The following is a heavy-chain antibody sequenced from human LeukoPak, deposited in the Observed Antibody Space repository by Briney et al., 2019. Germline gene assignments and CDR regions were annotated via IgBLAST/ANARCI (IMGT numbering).Heavy chain of an antibody. V-gene: IGHV3-23*01. CDR3: AKAGGIFGVVTEYYFDY. CDR2: ISGSGGRT. J-gene: IGHJ4*02. Sequence: GGSLRLSCVASGFTFSSYAMSWVRQAPGKGLEWVSAISGSGGRTHYADSVKGRFTISRDNSKNTLYLQMNSLRAKDTAVYYCAKAGGIFGVVTEYYFDYWGQGTLVTVSS. D-gene: IGHD3-3*01. CDR1: GFTFSSYA.